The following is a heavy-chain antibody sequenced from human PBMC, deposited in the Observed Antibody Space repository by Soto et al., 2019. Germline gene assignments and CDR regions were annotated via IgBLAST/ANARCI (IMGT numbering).Heavy chain of an antibody. CDR2: ISSSSGTI. D-gene: IGHD1-26*01. V-gene: IGHV3-48*04. CDR1: GFHFSSTS. J-gene: IGHJ3*01. Sequence: WGFLRLSCVFSGFHFSSTSVNRVPQVPEKGLEWHSYISSSSGTIYYAASVKGRFTIARNNAENSPYLQMTSLRAEDTGVYYCARGRRSGRKAFDLWGQGTMVTVSS. CDR3: ARGRRSGRKAFDL.